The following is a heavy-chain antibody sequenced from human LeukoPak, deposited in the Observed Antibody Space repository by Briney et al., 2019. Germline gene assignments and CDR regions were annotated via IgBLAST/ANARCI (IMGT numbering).Heavy chain of an antibody. J-gene: IGHJ4*02. Sequence: GGSLRLSCAASGFTLSGSAMHWVRQASGKGLEWVGRIRSTANGYATAYAASVKGRFTISRDDSENTAYLQMDSLKTEDTAVYYCTGNYYGSGSYADFDYWGQGTLVTVSS. CDR1: GFTLSGSA. D-gene: IGHD3-10*01. CDR2: IRSTANGYAT. CDR3: TGNYYGSGSYADFDY. V-gene: IGHV3-73*01.